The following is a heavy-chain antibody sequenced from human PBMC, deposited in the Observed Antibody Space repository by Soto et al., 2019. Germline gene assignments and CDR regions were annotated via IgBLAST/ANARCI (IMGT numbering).Heavy chain of an antibody. CDR1: GGSISSYY. Sequence: SETLSLTCTVSGGSISSYYWSWIRQPPGKGLEWIGYIYYRGSTNYNPSLNSRVTMTTDTSTSTAYMELRSLRSDDTAVYFCARDIREYSSVWYESGYWGQGTLVTVSS. D-gene: IGHD6-19*01. V-gene: IGHV4-59*01. CDR3: ARDIREYSSVWYESGY. CDR2: IYYRGST. J-gene: IGHJ4*02.